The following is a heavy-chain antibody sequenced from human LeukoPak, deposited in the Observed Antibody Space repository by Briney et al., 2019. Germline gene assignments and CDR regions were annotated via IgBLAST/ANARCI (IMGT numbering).Heavy chain of an antibody. CDR3: ARDGIVVVPAAMFY. D-gene: IGHD2-2*01. V-gene: IGHV1-69*01. Sequence: GSSVKVSCKASGGTFSSYAIIWVRQAPGQGLEWMGGIIPIFGTANYAQKFQGRVTITADESTSTAYMELSSLRSEDTAVYYCARDGIVVVPAAMFYWGQGTLVTVSS. CDR2: IIPIFGTA. CDR1: GGTFSSYA. J-gene: IGHJ4*02.